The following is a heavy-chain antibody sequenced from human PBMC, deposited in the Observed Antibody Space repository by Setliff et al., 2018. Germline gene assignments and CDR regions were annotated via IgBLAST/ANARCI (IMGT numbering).Heavy chain of an antibody. J-gene: IGHJ6*03. CDR3: TREASVDFWSGYPYYYYMDV. Sequence: PGGSLRLSCAASGFTFSNVWMSWVRQAPGKGLEWVGRIKSKTDGGTTDYAAPVKGRFTISRDDSKNTLYLQMNSLKTDDTAVYYCTREASVDFWSGYPYYYYMDVWGKGTTVTVSS. V-gene: IGHV3-15*01. CDR1: GFTFSNVW. D-gene: IGHD3-3*01. CDR2: IKSKTDGGTT.